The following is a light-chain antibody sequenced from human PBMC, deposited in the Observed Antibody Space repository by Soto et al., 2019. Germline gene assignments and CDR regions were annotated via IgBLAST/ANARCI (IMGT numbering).Light chain of an antibody. CDR1: SGSVSTSYY. V-gene: IGLV8-61*01. J-gene: IGLJ3*02. Sequence: QTVVTQEPSFSVSPGRAVTLTCGLNSGSVSTSYYPSWYQRTPGQAPRTLIYSTNSRSSGVPDRFSGSILGNKAALTITGAQADDDSYYYCVLCLGSGIWVFGGGTKLTVL. CDR3: VLCLGSGIWV. CDR2: STN.